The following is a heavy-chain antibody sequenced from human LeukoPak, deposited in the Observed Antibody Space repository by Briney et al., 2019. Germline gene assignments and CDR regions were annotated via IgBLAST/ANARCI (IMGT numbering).Heavy chain of an antibody. J-gene: IGHJ5*02. CDR2: ISWNSGSI. CDR3: AKGSYGSRTQNWFDP. V-gene: IGHV3-9*01. CDR1: GFTFDDYA. Sequence: PGRSLRLSCAASGFTFDDYAMHWVRQAPGKGLEWVSGISWNSGSIGYADSVKGRFTISRDNAKNSLHLQMNSLRAEDTALYYCAKGSYGSRTQNWFDPWGQGTLVTVSS. D-gene: IGHD4-17*01.